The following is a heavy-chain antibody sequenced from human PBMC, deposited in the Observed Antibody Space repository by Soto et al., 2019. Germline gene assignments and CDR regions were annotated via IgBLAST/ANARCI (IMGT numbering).Heavy chain of an antibody. CDR1: GGPIISSSYY. CDR3: ARIFRYSYGYLDASDI. CDR2: IYYSGST. J-gene: IGHJ3*02. D-gene: IGHD5-18*01. Sequence: RSLTCTVSGGPIISSSYYWGWIRQPPGKGLEWIGSIYYSGSTYYNPSLKSRVTISVDTSKNQFSLKLSSVTAADTAVYYCARIFRYSYGYLDASDIWGQGTMVPVSS. V-gene: IGHV4-39*01.